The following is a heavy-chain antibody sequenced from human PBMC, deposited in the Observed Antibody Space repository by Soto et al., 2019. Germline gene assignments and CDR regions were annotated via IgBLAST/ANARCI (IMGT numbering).Heavy chain of an antibody. J-gene: IGHJ4*02. Sequence: EVQLVESGGALVKPGGSLRLSCAASGFTFTSHNIYWFRQAPGKGLEWVSSISPYDHSMYYADSVKGRFTVSKDNAKSSVYLQMDSLRVEDTAMYYCARELSTIVRAYNWGQGTLVTVSS. V-gene: IGHV3-21*02. D-gene: IGHD3-10*01. CDR3: ARELSTIVRAYN. CDR1: GFTFTSHN. CDR2: ISPYDHSM.